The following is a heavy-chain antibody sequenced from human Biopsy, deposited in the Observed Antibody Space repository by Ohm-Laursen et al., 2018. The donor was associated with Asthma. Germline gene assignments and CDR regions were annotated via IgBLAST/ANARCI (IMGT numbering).Heavy chain of an antibody. D-gene: IGHD3-10*01. Sequence: SLRLSCAASGFTFSGYALHWVRQAPGRGLEWVAVISYDGGNKYYGDSVKGRFTISRDNSKNILSLQMNSLRPEDTAVYYCARDVVWFREVGGMDVWGQGTTVTVSS. CDR2: ISYDGGNK. J-gene: IGHJ6*02. V-gene: IGHV3-30*03. CDR1: GFTFSGYA. CDR3: ARDVVWFREVGGMDV.